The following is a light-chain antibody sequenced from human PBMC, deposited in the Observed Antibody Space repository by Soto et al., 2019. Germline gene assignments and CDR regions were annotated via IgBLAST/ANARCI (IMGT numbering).Light chain of an antibody. V-gene: IGKV3-20*01. J-gene: IGKJ1*01. Sequence: EIVLTQSPGTLSLSPGERATLSCRASQSVTNNYLAWYQQKPGQAPRLLIDDASHRATGIPDRFSGSGSGTDFTLTINRLESEDFAVYYCQQCATAPLTFGQGTRVETK. CDR2: DAS. CDR1: QSVTNNY. CDR3: QQCATAPLT.